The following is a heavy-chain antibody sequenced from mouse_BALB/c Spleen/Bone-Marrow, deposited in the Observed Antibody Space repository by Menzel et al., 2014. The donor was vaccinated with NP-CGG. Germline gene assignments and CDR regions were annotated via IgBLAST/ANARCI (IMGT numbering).Heavy chain of an antibody. J-gene: IGHJ2*01. CDR3: ARRGITRLLDY. V-gene: IGHV5-9-3*01. CDR1: GFTFSSYA. Sequence: EVHLVESGGGLVKLGGSLKLSCAASGFTFSSYAMSWVRQTPEKRLEWVATISSGGSYTYYPDSVKGRFTISRDNAKNTLYLQMSSLRSEDTAMYYCARRGITRLLDYWGQGTTLTVSS. CDR2: ISSGGSYT. D-gene: IGHD2-4*01.